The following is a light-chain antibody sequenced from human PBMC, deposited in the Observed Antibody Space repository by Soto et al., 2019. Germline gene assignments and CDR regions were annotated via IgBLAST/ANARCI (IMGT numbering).Light chain of an antibody. CDR3: SSYTSSSTPVV. Sequence: QSALTQPAYVSGSPGQSITISCTGTSSDVGGYNYVSWYQQHPGKAPKLMIYDVSNRPSGVSNRLSGSKSGNTASLTISGLQAADEADYYCSSYTSSSTPVVFGGGTKLTVL. J-gene: IGLJ2*01. CDR2: DVS. CDR1: SSDVGGYNY. V-gene: IGLV2-14*01.